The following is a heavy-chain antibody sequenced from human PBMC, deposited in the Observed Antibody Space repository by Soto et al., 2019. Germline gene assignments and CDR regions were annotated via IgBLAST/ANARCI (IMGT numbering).Heavy chain of an antibody. V-gene: IGHV1-69*13. CDR3: ASSIVGARWPFDY. CDR2: IIPIFGTA. Sequence: SGKVSCKASGGTFSSYAISWVRQAPGQGLEWMGGIIPIFGTANYAQKFQGRVTITADESTSTAYMELSSLRSEDTAVYYCASSIVGARWPFDYWGQGTLVTVSS. J-gene: IGHJ4*02. D-gene: IGHD1-26*01. CDR1: GGTFSSYA.